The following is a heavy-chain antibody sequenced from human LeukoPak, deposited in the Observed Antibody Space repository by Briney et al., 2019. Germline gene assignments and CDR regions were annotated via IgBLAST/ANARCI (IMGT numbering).Heavy chain of an antibody. V-gene: IGHV4-38-2*02. CDR2: IHHTGST. J-gene: IGHJ4*02. CDR3: ARQKGYYFDY. CDR1: NYSISSHYF. Sequence: PSETLSLTCTVSNYSISSHYFWGWIRQPPGKGLEWIGAIHHTGSTYYNPSLKSRVTISVDTSKNQFPLKLSSVTAADTAVYYCARQKGYYFDYWGQGTLVTVSS.